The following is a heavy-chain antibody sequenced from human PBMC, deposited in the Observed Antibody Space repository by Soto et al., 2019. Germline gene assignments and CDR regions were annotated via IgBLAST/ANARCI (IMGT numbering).Heavy chain of an antibody. CDR2: IYYSGST. CDR1: GGSISSSSYY. V-gene: IGHV4-39*01. Sequence: QLQLQESGPGLVKPSEALSLTCSVSGGSISSSSYYWGWIRQPPGKGLEWIGSIYYSGSTYYNPSLKSRVTISIDKSKNQFSLKLSSLTAADTAVYYCARLEGLATISYYFDFSGQGTLVTVSS. J-gene: IGHJ4*02. D-gene: IGHD3-9*01. CDR3: ARLEGLATISYYFDF.